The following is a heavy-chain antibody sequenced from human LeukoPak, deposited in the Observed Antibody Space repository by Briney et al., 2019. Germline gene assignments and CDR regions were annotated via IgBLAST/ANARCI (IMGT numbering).Heavy chain of an antibody. D-gene: IGHD6-13*01. CDR3: ARVGYSSSFNLANHAYYFDY. Sequence: ASVKVSCKASGGTFSSYAISWVRQAPGQGLEWMGGIIPIFGTANYAQKFQGRVTITTDESTSTAYMELSSLRSEDTAVYYCARVGYSSSFNLANHAYYFDYWGQGTLVTVSS. CDR1: GGTFSSYA. J-gene: IGHJ4*02. V-gene: IGHV1-69*05. CDR2: IIPIFGTA.